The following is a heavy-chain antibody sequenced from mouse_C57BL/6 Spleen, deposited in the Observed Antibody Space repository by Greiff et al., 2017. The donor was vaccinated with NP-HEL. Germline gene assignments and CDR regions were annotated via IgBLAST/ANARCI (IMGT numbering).Heavy chain of an antibody. CDR1: GYTFTDYY. V-gene: IGHV1-26*01. J-gene: IGHJ2*01. CDR2: INPNNGGT. CDR3: ARSVRLRGDY. Sequence: VQLQQSGPELVKPGASVKISCKASGYTFTDYYMNWVKQSHGKSLEWIGDINPNNGGTSYNQKFKGKATLTVDKSSSTAYMELRSLTSEDSAVYYCARSVRLRGDYWGQGTTLTVSS. D-gene: IGHD1-1*01.